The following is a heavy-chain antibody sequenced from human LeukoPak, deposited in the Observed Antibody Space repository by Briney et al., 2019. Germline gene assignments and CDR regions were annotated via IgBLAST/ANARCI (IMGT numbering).Heavy chain of an antibody. J-gene: IGHJ4*02. CDR3: ARGGISFLESSPN. D-gene: IGHD3-22*01. CDR1: GYTFNGYY. CDR2: INPNSGGT. V-gene: IGHV1-2*02. Sequence: ASVKVSCKASGYTFNGYYLNWVRQAPGQGLEWMGWINPNSGGTNYAQKFQGRVTMTRDTSISTAYMELSSLGSDDTAVYYCARGGISFLESSPNWGQGSLVTVSS.